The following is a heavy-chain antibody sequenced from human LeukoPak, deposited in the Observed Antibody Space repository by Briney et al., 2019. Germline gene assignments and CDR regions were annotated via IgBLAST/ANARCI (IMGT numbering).Heavy chain of an antibody. D-gene: IGHD3-10*01. CDR1: GLIFRNHW. V-gene: IGHV3-74*01. J-gene: IGHJ4*02. CDR3: ATLSGSAN. CDR2: INSDGSST. Sequence: GGSLRLSCAASGLIFRNHWMHWVRQAPGKGLVWVSRINSDGSSTRYADSVKGRFTISRDNAKSTLYLQMNSLRAEDTAVYYCATLSGSANWGQGTLVTVSS.